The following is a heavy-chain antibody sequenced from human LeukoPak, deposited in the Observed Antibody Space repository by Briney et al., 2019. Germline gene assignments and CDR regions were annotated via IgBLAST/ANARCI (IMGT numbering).Heavy chain of an antibody. Sequence: PGRSLRLSCAASGFTFGVYAMHWVRQTPGKGLEWVAVKSYGGSDKNYADSVKGRFTISRDNSKNTLFMQMNDLRVEDTAVYYCARGKTVSGDLDCWGQGTLVTVSS. CDR3: ARGKTVSGDLDC. V-gene: IGHV3-30-3*01. CDR1: GFTFGVYA. J-gene: IGHJ4*02. CDR2: KSYGGSDK. D-gene: IGHD1-26*01.